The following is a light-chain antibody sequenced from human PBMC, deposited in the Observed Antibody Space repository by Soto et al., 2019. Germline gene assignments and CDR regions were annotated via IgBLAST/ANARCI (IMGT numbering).Light chain of an antibody. V-gene: IGLV4-69*01. CDR3: QTWGTGIHV. CDR1: SGHSSYA. J-gene: IGLJ1*01. Sequence: QSVLTQSPSASASLGASVKLTCTLSSGHSSYAIAWHQQQPEKGPRYLMKLNSDGSHTKGDGIPDRFSGSSSGAERYLTISILQSEDEADYYCQTWGTGIHVFGTGTKLTVL. CDR2: LNSDGSH.